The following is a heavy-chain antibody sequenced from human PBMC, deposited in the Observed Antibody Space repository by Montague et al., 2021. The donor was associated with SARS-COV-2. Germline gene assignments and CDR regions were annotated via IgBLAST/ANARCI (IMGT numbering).Heavy chain of an antibody. CDR3: VRDSGSRSGSYTH. J-gene: IGHJ4*02. V-gene: IGHV3-7*03. D-gene: IGHD1-26*01. Sequence: SLRLSCAASGFTFNTYWMAWVRQAPGKGLEWVAKIKGDGSETYSVDSVKGRFTISRDNAKNSLYLQMNNLRAEDTAIYFCVRDSGSRSGSYTHWGQGTLGAVAS. CDR2: IKGDGSET. CDR1: GFTFNTYW.